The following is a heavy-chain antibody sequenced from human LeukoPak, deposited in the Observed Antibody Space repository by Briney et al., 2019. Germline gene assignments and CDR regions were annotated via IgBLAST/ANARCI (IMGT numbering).Heavy chain of an antibody. CDR2: IKSKTDGGTT. CDR1: GFTFSNAW. Sequence: GGSLRLSCAASGFTFSNAWMSWVRQAPGKGLEWVGRIKSKTDGGTTDYAAPVKGRFTTSGDDSKNTLYLQMNSLKTEDTAVYYCASGYSYGNFDYWGQGTLVTVSS. CDR3: ASGYSYGNFDY. J-gene: IGHJ4*02. V-gene: IGHV3-15*01. D-gene: IGHD5-18*01.